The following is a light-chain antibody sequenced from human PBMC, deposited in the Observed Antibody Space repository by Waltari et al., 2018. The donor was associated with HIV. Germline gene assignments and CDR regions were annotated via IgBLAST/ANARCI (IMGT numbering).Light chain of an antibody. CDR2: DDN. CDR1: RVVTQE. CDR3: QVWDPNDDWV. J-gene: IGLJ3*02. Sequence: YCLTQPPSVSVVPGQRATVAGLGHRVVTQEFQWYRQRPGQAPEVVVHDDNDRPSEIPVRISGSNSGDMATLRIENVESDDEAVYSCQVWDPNDDWVFGGGTKLTVL. V-gene: IGLV3-21*02.